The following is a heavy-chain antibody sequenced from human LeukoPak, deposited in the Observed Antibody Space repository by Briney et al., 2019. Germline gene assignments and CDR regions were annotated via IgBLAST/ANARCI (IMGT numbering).Heavy chain of an antibody. J-gene: IGHJ6*02. Sequence: SETLSLTCTVSGGSISSYYWSWIRQPPGKGLEWIGYIYYSGSTNYNPSLKSRVTISVDTSKNQFSLKLSSVTAADTAVYYCASRSTTVYYYGMDVWGQGTTVTVSS. CDR1: GGSISSYY. CDR2: IYYSGST. D-gene: IGHD4-17*01. V-gene: IGHV4-59*08. CDR3: ASRSTTVYYYGMDV.